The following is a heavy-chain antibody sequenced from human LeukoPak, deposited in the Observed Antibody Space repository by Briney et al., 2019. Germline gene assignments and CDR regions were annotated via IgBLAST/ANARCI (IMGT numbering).Heavy chain of an antibody. Sequence: SETLSLTCTVSGDSISSYYWSWIRQPAGKGLEWIGRIHTSGSTNYNPSLKSRVTMSVDASKNQFSLKLSSVTAADTAVYYCARDIVVVVAAQHNAFDYWGQGTLVTVSS. CDR1: GDSISSYY. V-gene: IGHV4-4*07. D-gene: IGHD2-15*01. CDR3: ARDIVVVVAAQHNAFDY. CDR2: IHTSGST. J-gene: IGHJ4*02.